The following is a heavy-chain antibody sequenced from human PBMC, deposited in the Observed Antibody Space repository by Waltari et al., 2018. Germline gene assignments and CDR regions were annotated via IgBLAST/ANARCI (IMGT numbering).Heavy chain of an antibody. CDR2: LSNGNDVA. CDR3: VREVGYTNSAT. J-gene: IGHJ4*02. D-gene: IGHD4-4*01. CDR1: GFNVNDNT. V-gene: IGHV3-23*01. Sequence: LESGGASVQPGGSLRLSCAASGFNVNDNTMSWVRQPPGKGLEWFSSLSNGNDVAYQSDSVKGRFTTSRDIAGNSIYLQMSGLRSEDTAIYYCVREVGYTNSATWGQGTLVNVSP.